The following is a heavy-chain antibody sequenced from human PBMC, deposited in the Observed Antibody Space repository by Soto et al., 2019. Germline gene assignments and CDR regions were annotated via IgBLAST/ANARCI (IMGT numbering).Heavy chain of an antibody. CDR3: AKDWIQLSNWFDP. J-gene: IGHJ5*02. V-gene: IGHV4-34*01. Sequence: SETLSLTCAVYGGSFSGYYWSWVRQPPGKGLEWIGEINHSGSTNYNPSLKSRVTISVDTSKNQFSLKLSSVTAADTAVYYCAKDWIQLSNWFDPWGQGTLVTVSS. D-gene: IGHD5-18*01. CDR1: GGSFSGYY. CDR2: INHSGST.